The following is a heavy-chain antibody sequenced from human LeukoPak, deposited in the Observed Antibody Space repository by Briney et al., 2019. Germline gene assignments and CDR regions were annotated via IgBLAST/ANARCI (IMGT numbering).Heavy chain of an antibody. D-gene: IGHD3-10*01. J-gene: IGHJ4*02. V-gene: IGHV4-4*02. Sequence: PSGTLSLTCGVSGGSITTTNYWSWVRQPPGGGLEWIGEVSLAGRTRYNPSLKNRVNISIDESKNHLYLNLASVTAADTAVYFCARDPVVRGVITYYFDYWGQGTLVTVSS. CDR3: ARDPVVRGVITYYFDY. CDR1: GGSITTTNY. CDR2: VSLAGRT.